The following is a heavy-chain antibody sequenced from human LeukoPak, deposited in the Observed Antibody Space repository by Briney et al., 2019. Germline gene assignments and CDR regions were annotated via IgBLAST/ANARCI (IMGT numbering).Heavy chain of an antibody. Sequence: ASVKVSCKASGYAFTDYGISWVRQAPGQGLEWMGIINPSGGSTSYAQKFQDRVTMITDTSTSTVYMQLTSLRSEDTAVYFCARGPIVIVPGEPYYMDVWGKGTTVTVSS. CDR3: ARGPIVIVPGEPYYMDV. CDR1: GYAFTDYG. D-gene: IGHD2-2*01. V-gene: IGHV1-46*01. CDR2: INPSGGST. J-gene: IGHJ6*03.